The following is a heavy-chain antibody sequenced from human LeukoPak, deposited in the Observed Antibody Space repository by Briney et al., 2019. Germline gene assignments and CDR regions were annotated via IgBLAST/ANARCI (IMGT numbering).Heavy chain of an antibody. D-gene: IGHD3-3*01. V-gene: IGHV3-7*03. CDR1: GFTFSSYW. CDR3: AKDGLHYDFWSGSPFDP. CDR2: IKQDGSEK. Sequence: GGSLRLSCAASGFTFSSYWMSWVRQAPGKGLEWVANIKQDGSEKYYVDSVKGRFTISRDNAKNSLYLQMNSLRAEDTAVYYCAKDGLHYDFWSGSPFDPWGQGTLVTVSS. J-gene: IGHJ5*02.